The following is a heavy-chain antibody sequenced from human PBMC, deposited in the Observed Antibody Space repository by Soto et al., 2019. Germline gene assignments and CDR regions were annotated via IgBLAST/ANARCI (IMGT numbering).Heavy chain of an antibody. D-gene: IGHD2-15*01. CDR3: ARDLHSGGKYWYFDI. CDR1: GYTFTHYG. V-gene: IGHV1-18*01. Sequence: QVQLVQSGAEVKKPGASVKVSCKASGYTFTHYGITWVRQAPGQGLEWMGWINSFGGATNYPQKLQGRLSMTTDTSTNTVYMELRNLKSDDTAVYYCARDLHSGGKYWYFDIWGRGTLVTVSS. CDR2: INSFGGAT. J-gene: IGHJ2*01.